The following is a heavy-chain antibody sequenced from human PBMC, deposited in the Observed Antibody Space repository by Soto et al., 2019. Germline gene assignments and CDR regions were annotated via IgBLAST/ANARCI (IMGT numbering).Heavy chain of an antibody. V-gene: IGHV4-34*01. Sequence: QVQLQQWGAGLLKPSETLSLNCAVNGGSLSGYYWSWIRHPPGKGREWIGEIKDGGRTNYSPSLKSRATISSDTSNNQFSLRLYSVTAADTGVYYCARGQEGVVATHWDQGTLVTVSS. CDR1: GGSLSGYY. CDR3: ARGQEGVVATH. J-gene: IGHJ4*02. D-gene: IGHD5-12*01. CDR2: IKDGGRT.